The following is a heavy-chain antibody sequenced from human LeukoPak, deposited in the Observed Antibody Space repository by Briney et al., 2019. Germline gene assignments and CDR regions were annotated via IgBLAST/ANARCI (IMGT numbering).Heavy chain of an antibody. CDR2: ITPIFGTP. J-gene: IGHJ4*02. Sequence: ASLKVSCKASGGTFSNYAINWVRQAPGHGLEWMGGITPIFGTPNYLQKFQGRVTITADKSTRTAYMELSRLRSEDTAIYYCARASSDDTAMATPFAYWGQGTLVTVSS. CDR3: ARASSDDTAMATPFAY. CDR1: GGTFSNYA. V-gene: IGHV1-69*06. D-gene: IGHD5-18*01.